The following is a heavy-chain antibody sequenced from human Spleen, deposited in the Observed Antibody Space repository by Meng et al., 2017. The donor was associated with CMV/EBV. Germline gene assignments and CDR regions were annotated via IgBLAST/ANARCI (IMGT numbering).Heavy chain of an antibody. Sequence: LSLTCAASGFTFSDYYMSWIRQAPGKGLEWVSCITSGGSSIYYADSVKGRFTISRDNAKNSLYLQMNSLRAEDTAVYYCARSQYSGSYWGSDFYFDYWGQGTLVTVS. CDR2: ITSGGSSI. J-gene: IGHJ4*02. V-gene: IGHV3-11*04. CDR3: ARSQYSGSYWGSDFYFDY. CDR1: GFTFSDYY. D-gene: IGHD1-26*01.